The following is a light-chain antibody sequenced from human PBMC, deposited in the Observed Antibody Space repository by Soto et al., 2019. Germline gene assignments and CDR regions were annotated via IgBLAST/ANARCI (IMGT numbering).Light chain of an antibody. V-gene: IGLV2-11*01. J-gene: IGLJ1*01. CDR1: SSDVGGYNY. CDR2: DVS. Sequence: QSALTQTRSVSGSPGQSVTISCTGTSSDVGGYNYVSWYQEQPGKAPKLMIYDVSKRPSGVPDRFSGSKSGNTASLTISGLQAEDEADYYCCSYAGSYSYVFGTGTKLTVL. CDR3: CSYAGSYSYV.